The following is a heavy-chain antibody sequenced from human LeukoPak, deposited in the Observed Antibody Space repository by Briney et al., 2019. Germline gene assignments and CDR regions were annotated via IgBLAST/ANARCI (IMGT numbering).Heavy chain of an antibody. V-gene: IGHV3-23*01. CDR3: AIHPYYDSSGYPYYFDY. CDR1: GFTFSSYA. D-gene: IGHD3-22*01. Sequence: GGSLRLSCAASGFTFSSYAMSWVRQAPGKGLEWVSAISGSGGSTYYADSVKGRFTISRDNSKNTLYLQMNSLRAEDTAVYYCAIHPYYDSSGYPYYFDYWGQGTLVTVSS. J-gene: IGHJ4*02. CDR2: ISGSGGST.